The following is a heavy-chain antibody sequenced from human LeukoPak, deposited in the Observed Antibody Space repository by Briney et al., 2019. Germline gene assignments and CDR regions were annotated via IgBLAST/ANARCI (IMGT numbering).Heavy chain of an antibody. CDR2: INHSGST. CDR1: GGSFSGYY. V-gene: IGHV4-34*01. D-gene: IGHD5-24*01. J-gene: IGHJ2*01. CDR3: ARGRRNGYNRYWYFDL. Sequence: SETLSLTCAVSGGSFSGYYLSWIRQPPGKGLEWIGEINHSGSTNYNASLKSRVTISVDTSKNQFTMKLSSETAADTAVYYCARGRRNGYNRYWYFDLWGRGTLVTVSP.